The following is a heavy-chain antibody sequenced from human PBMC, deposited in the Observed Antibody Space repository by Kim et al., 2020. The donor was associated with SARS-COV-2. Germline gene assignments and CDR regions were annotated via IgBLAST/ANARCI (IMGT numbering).Heavy chain of an antibody. Sequence: SETLSLTCTVSGGSISSSSYYWGWIRQPPGKGLEWIGSIYYSGSTYYNPSLKSRVTISVDTSKNQFSLKLSSVTAADTAVYYCARHFPGAGITMIAFDIWGQGTMVTVSS. D-gene: IGHD3-22*01. CDR1: GGSISSSSYY. CDR2: IYYSGST. J-gene: IGHJ3*02. CDR3: ARHFPGAGITMIAFDI. V-gene: IGHV4-39*01.